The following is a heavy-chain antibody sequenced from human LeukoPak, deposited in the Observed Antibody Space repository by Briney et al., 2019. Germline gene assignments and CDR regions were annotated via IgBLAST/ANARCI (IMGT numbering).Heavy chain of an antibody. CDR2: IKQDGSEK. D-gene: IGHD4-17*01. CDR3: ARDPNGNYVGAFDF. Sequence: PGGSLRLSCAASGFTFSSYWMSWVRQAPGKGLEWVANIKQDGSEKYYVDSVKGRFTISRDNAKNSLYLQMNSLRPEDTAVYYCARDPNGNYVGAFDFWGQGTLVTVSS. CDR1: GFTFSSYW. V-gene: IGHV3-7*03. J-gene: IGHJ3*01.